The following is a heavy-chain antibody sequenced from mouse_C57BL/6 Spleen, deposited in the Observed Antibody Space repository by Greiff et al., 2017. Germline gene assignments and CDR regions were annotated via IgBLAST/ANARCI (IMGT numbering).Heavy chain of an antibody. J-gene: IGHJ2*01. CDR2: ISNLAYSI. D-gene: IGHD2-4*01. Sequence: EVQRVESGGGLVQPGGSLKLSCAASGFTFSDYGMAWVRQAPRKGLEWVAFISNLAYSIYYADTVTGRFTISREDAKNTLYLEMSSLRSEDAAVYYCARREYDYGFDYWGQGTTLTVSS. CDR1: GFTFSDYG. CDR3: ARREYDYGFDY. V-gene: IGHV5-15*01.